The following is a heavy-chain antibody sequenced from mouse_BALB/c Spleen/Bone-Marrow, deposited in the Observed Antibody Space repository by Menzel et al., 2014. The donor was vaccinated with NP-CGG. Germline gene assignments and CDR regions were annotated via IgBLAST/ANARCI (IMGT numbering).Heavy chain of an antibody. D-gene: IGHD1-1*02. CDR1: EYEFPSHD. Sequence: DVKLVESGGGLVRPGESLKLSCESNEYEFPSHDMSWVRKTPEKRLELVAAINSDGGSTYYPDTMERRFIISGDNTKKTLYLQMSSLRSEDTALYYCARHGNYYAMDYWGQGTSVTVSS. CDR2: INSDGGST. J-gene: IGHJ4*01. V-gene: IGHV5-2*01. CDR3: ARHGNYYAMDY.